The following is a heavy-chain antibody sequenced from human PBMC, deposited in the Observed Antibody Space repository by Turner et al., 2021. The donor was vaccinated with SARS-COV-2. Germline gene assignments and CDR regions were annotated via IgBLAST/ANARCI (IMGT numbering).Heavy chain of an antibody. J-gene: IGHJ3*02. Sequence: QVQLVQSGAEVRKPGASVTVSCKASGYTFTGYYMHWVRQAPGQGLEWMGWINPNSGGTNYAQKFQGRVTMTRDTSISTAYMELSRLRSDDTAVYYCAVLEMATITDAFDIWGQGTMVTVSS. V-gene: IGHV1-2*02. CDR3: AVLEMATITDAFDI. CDR2: INPNSGGT. CDR1: GYTFTGYY. D-gene: IGHD5-12*01.